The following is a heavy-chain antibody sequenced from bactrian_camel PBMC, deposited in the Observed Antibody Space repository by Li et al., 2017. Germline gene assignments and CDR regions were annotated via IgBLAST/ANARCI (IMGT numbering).Heavy chain of an antibody. CDR1: GNGYSSSA. CDR2: IDWDGNT. CDR3: AAQGGSWPSCLMAAYTY. V-gene: IGHV3S53*01. Sequence: QLVESGGGSVQAGGSLRLSCAASGNGYSSSAMGWFRQAPGKERQGVAGIDWDGNTDYAGTAKGRFIISQDNAKDTLYLQMNSLKPEDTAMYYCAAQGGSWPSCLMAAYTYWGQGTQVTVS. D-gene: IGHD6*01. J-gene: IGHJ4*01.